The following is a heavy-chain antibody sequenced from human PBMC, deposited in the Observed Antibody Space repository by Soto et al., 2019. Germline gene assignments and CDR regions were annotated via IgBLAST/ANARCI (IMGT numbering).Heavy chain of an antibody. J-gene: IGHJ4*02. D-gene: IGHD6-19*01. Sequence: GGSLRLSCVVSGIDFSNYAMTWVRQAPGKGLEWVAISSTSGRSTYHADSVRGWFTISRDNSKTTLYMHMTNLRAEDTAVYYCAKDGNWLDVFLDLWGQGTPVTVSS. V-gene: IGHV3-23*01. CDR2: SSTSGRST. CDR1: GIDFSNYA. CDR3: AKDGNWLDVFLDL.